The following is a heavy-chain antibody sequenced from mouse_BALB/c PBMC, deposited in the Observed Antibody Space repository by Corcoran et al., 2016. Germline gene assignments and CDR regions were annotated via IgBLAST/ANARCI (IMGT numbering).Heavy chain of an antibody. D-gene: IGHD1-1*01. V-gene: IGHV14-3*02. CDR2: IDPANGNT. J-gene: IGHJ2*01. CDR3: ARGDYYSY. Sequence: EVHLQQSGAELVKPGASVKLSCTASGFNIKDTYMPWVKQRPEQGLEWIGRIDPANGNTKYDPKFQGKATITADTSSNTAYLQLSSRTSEDTAVYYCARGDYYSYWGQGTTLTVSS. CDR1: GFNIKDTY.